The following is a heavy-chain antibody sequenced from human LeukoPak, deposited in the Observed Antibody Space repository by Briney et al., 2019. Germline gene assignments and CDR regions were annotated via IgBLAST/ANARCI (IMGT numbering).Heavy chain of an antibody. CDR3: ARHYSSGWYGDYMDV. CDR1: GFTVSSNY. V-gene: IGHV3-53*01. D-gene: IGHD6-19*01. Sequence: GGSLRLSCAASGFTVSSNYMSWVRQAPGKGLEWVSVIYSGGSTYYADSVKGRFTISRDNSKNTLYLQMNSLRAEDTALYYCARHYSSGWYGDYMDVWGKGTTVTVSS. CDR2: IYSGGST. J-gene: IGHJ6*03.